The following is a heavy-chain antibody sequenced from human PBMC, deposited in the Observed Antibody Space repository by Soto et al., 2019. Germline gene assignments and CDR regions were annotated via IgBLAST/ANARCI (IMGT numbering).Heavy chain of an antibody. J-gene: IGHJ4*02. CDR2: IYYSGST. CDR1: GGSIRSYY. D-gene: IGHD1-1*01. CDR3: ASSSRGTLFDY. Sequence: SETLSLACTVSGGSIRSYYWSWIRQPPGKGLEWIGYIYYSGSTNYNPSLKRRGTISVDTSKNQFSLKLSSVTAADTAVYYCASSSRGTLFDYWGQGTLVTVSS. V-gene: IGHV4-59*08.